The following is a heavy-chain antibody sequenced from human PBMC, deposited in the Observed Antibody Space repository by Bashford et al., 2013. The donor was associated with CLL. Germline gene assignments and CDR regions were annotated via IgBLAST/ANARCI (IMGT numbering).Heavy chain of an antibody. Sequence: GSLRLSCAASGFTFSDYYMSWIRQAPGKGLEWVSYISSSGSTIYYADSVKGRFTISRDNAKNSLYLQMNSLRAEDTAVYYCARDLRWPKEYSSPAVGMDGLGAKGTTGHPSPQ. J-gene: IGHJ6*01. CDR3: ARDLRWPKEYSSPAVGMDG. CDR1: GFTFSDYY. CDR2: ISSSGSTI. D-gene: IGHD6-6*01. V-gene: IGHV3-11*01.